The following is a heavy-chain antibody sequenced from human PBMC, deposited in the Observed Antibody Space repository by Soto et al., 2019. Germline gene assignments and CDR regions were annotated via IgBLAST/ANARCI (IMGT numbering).Heavy chain of an antibody. V-gene: IGHV4-4*02. D-gene: IGHD1-20*01. J-gene: IGHJ6*02. CDR3: ARDRGGITGTHLRNQYGMDV. CDR2: IYHSGST. Sequence: ETLSLTCAVSGGSISSSNRWSWVRQPPGKGLEWIGEIYHSGSTNYNPSLKSRVTITADESTSTAYMELSSLRSEDTAVYYCARDRGGITGTHLRNQYGMDVWGQGTTVTVSS. CDR1: GGSISSSNR.